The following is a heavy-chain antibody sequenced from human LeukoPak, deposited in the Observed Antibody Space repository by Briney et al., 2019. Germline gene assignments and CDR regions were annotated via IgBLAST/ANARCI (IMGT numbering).Heavy chain of an antibody. CDR2: IYYTGST. V-gene: IGHV4-39*01. CDR3: ASQLGDSNSWYYFDY. J-gene: IGHJ4*02. D-gene: IGHD6-13*01. Sequence: KSSGTLSLTCSVSGGSISSSSYYWGWIRQPPGKGLEWIGGIYYTGSTYYYPSLKSRVTISVDTSKNQFSLKLSSVTAADTAVYYCASQLGDSNSWYYFDYWGQGTLVTVSS. CDR1: GGSISSSSYY.